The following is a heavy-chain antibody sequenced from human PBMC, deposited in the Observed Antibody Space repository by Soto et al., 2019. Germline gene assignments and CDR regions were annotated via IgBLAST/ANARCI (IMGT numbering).Heavy chain of an antibody. CDR2: IVPIFGTA. V-gene: IGHV1-69*01. D-gene: IGHD3-16*02. Sequence: QVQLVQSGAEVKKPGSSVKVSCKSSGDTFSSYAISWVRQAPGQGLEWMGGIVPIFGTARYAQKFQDRVTITADESTNTAYMELSSLRSQDTAVYYCARDRKNRDGYCYRVFEWGQGTLVAVSS. CDR1: GDTFSSYA. CDR3: ARDRKNRDGYCYRVFE. J-gene: IGHJ4*02.